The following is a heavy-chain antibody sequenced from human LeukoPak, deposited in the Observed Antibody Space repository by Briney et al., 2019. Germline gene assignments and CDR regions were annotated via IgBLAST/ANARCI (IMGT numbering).Heavy chain of an antibody. CDR1: GYSISSDNY. CDR3: ARAPRDSSSSNYMRRFDY. Sequence: SETLSLTCAVSGYSISSDNYWVWIRQPPGQGLEWTGGIYHSGSTYYNPSLKSRVTMSVDTSKNQFSLKLSSVTAADTAVYYCARAPRDSSSSNYMRRFDYWGQGTLVPVSS. J-gene: IGHJ4*02. V-gene: IGHV4-38-2*01. D-gene: IGHD3-22*01. CDR2: IYHSGST.